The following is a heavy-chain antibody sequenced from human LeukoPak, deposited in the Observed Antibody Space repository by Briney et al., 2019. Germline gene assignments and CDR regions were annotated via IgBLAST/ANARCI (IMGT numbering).Heavy chain of an antibody. Sequence: SKTLSLTCAVYGGSFSGYHWSWIRQPPGKGLEWIGEINHSGSTNYNPSLKSRVTISVDTSKNQFSLKLSSVTAADTAVYYCARDLGIAVDPVGFDPWGQGTLVTVSS. V-gene: IGHV4-34*01. CDR1: GGSFSGYH. CDR2: INHSGST. J-gene: IGHJ5*02. D-gene: IGHD6-19*01. CDR3: ARDLGIAVDPVGFDP.